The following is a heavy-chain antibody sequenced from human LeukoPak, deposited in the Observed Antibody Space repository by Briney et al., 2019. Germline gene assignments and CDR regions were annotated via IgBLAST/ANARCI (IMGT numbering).Heavy chain of an antibody. CDR3: ARRGLRCRGGNWFDP. Sequence: GGSLRLSCAASGFTFSSYSMNWVRQAPGKGLEWVSSISSSSSYIYYADSVKGRFTISRDNAKNSLYLQMNSLRAEDTAVYYCARRGLRCRGGNWFDPWGQGTLVTVSS. J-gene: IGHJ5*02. CDR2: ISSSSSYI. V-gene: IGHV3-21*01. D-gene: IGHD5-12*01. CDR1: GFTFSSYS.